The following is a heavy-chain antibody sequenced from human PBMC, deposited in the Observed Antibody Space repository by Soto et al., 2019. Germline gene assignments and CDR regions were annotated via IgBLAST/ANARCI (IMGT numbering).Heavy chain of an antibody. CDR1: GGAFNGYY. Sequence: QVHLQQWGAGLLKPSQTLSLSCVVDGGAFNGYYWTWIRQPPGKGLEWIGESNHSGSVDYNPSLKSRVAMSIDTSKKQFSLTLTSVTAADTAVYYCARAGAALVRGSIGGFDYWGQGSLVTVSS. CDR3: ARAGAALVRGSIGGFDY. J-gene: IGHJ4*02. V-gene: IGHV4-34*02. CDR2: SNHSGSV. D-gene: IGHD3-10*01.